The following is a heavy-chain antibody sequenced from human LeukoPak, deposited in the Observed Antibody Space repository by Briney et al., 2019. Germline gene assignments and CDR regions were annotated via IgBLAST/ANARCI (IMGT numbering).Heavy chain of an antibody. J-gene: IGHJ3*01. Sequence: SESLSLTCTVSGVSVSSGIYYWSWIRQPPGKGLEWIGYIYYSGTTNYSPSLKSRVTLSVDTSKNQFSLELRSVTAADTAVYYCARATIAAPDAFDVWGQGTLVTVSS. CDR2: IYYSGTT. CDR1: GVSVSSGIYY. CDR3: ARATIAAPDAFDV. D-gene: IGHD6-13*01. V-gene: IGHV4-61*01.